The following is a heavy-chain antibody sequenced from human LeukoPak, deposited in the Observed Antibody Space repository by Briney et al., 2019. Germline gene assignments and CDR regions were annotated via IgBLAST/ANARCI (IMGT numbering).Heavy chain of an antibody. V-gene: IGHV4-39*01. J-gene: IGHJ6*03. CDR2: IYYSGST. CDR1: GGSISSSSYY. Sequence: PSETLSLTCTVSGGSISSSSYYWGWIRQPPGKGLEWIGSIYYSGSTYYNPSLKSRVTISVDTSKNQFSLKVSSVTAADTAVYYCARLVGGYCYGGSCHSNYYMDVWGKGTTVTVSS. CDR3: ARLVGGYCYGGSCHSNYYMDV. D-gene: IGHD2-15*01.